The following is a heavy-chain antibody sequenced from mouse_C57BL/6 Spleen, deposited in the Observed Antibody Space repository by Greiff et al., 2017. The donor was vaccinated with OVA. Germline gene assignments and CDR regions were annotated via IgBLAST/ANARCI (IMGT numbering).Heavy chain of an antibody. CDR3: TRYDGYYVGY. CDR1: GFNIKDDY. J-gene: IGHJ2*01. Sequence: VQLQQSGAELVRPGASVKLSCTASGFNIKDDYMHWVKQRPEQGLEWIGWIDPENGDTEYASKFQGKATITADTSANTAYLPLSSLTSEDTAVYYCTRYDGYYVGYWGQGTTLTVSS. CDR2: IDPENGDT. V-gene: IGHV14-4*01. D-gene: IGHD2-3*01.